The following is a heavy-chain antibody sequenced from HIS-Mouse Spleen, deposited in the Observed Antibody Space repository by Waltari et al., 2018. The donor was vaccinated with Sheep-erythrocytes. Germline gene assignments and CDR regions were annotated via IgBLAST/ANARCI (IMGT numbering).Heavy chain of an antibody. Sequence: EVQLVESGGGLVKPGGSLRLSCAASGFTFSSYSMNWVRQAPGKGLGWVSSISSSSSYIYYADSVKGRFTISRDNAKNSLYLQMNSLRAEDTAVYYCARVSTSGSSSWSRYWGQGTLVTVSS. CDR2: ISSSSSYI. D-gene: IGHD6-13*01. CDR3: ARVSTSGSSSWSRY. CDR1: GFTFSSYS. J-gene: IGHJ4*02. V-gene: IGHV3-21*01.